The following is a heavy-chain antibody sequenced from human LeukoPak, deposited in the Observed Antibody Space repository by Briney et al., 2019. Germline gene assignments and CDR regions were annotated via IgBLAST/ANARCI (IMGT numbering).Heavy chain of an antibody. J-gene: IGHJ4*02. D-gene: IGHD1-26*01. CDR1: GFTFSSYW. V-gene: IGHV3-7*01. CDR2: IKQDGSEK. CDR3: ARVGVGARFDY. Sequence: GGSLRLSCAAPGFTFSSYWMSWVRQAPGKGLEWVTNIKQDGSEKYYVDSVKGRFTISRDNAKNSLYLQMNSLRAEDTAVYYCARVGVGARFDYWGQGTLVTVSS.